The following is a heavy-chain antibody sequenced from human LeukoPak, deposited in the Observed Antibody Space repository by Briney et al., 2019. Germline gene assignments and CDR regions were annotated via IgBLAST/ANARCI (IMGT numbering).Heavy chain of an antibody. D-gene: IGHD1-26*01. CDR3: ARPVLTGSTSGFDY. J-gene: IGHJ4*02. CDR2: IYPGDSDT. CDR1: GYSFTNFW. Sequence: GESLKISCKGSGYSFTNFWIGWVRQMPGKGLEWMGIIYPGDSDTRYSPSFQGQVTISADKSINTAYLQWSSLRASDTAMYYCARPVLTGSTSGFDYWGQGTLVTVSS. V-gene: IGHV5-51*01.